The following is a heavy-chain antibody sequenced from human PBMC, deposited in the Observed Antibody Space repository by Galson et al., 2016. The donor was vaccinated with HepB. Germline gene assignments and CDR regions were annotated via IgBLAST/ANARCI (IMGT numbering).Heavy chain of an antibody. J-gene: IGHJ4*02. Sequence: SLRLSCAASGFTFNSHAMHWVRQAPGKGLDWMAVISYDGNTKYYADSVKGRFTISRDNSKNTLYLQMTSLRADDAAVYYCARDDGRTTDWYPGDYWGQGTLVTVSS. V-gene: IGHV3-30-3*01. CDR2: ISYDGNTK. CDR1: GFTFNSHA. CDR3: ARDDGRTTDWYPGDY. D-gene: IGHD3-9*01.